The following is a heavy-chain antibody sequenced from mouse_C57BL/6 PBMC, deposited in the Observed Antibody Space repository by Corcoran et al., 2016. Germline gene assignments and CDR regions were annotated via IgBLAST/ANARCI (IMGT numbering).Heavy chain of an antibody. CDR2: IYWDDDK. CDR3: ASAYYSNPFAY. V-gene: IGHV8-12*01. D-gene: IGHD2-5*01. J-gene: IGHJ3*01. Sequence: QVTLKESGPGILQSSQTLSLTCSFSGFSLSTSGMGVSWIRQPSGKGLEWLAHIYWDDDKRYNPSLKSRLTISKDTSRNQVFLKITSVDTADTATYYCASAYYSNPFAYWGQGTLVTVSA. CDR1: GFSLSTSGMG.